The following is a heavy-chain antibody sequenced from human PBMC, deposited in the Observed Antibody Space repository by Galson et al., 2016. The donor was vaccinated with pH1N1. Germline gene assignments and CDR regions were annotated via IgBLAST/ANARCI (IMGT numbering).Heavy chain of an antibody. Sequence: LSLTCTVSGDSIYTNSYYWDWIRQPPGKGLEWIAGIYYDGRNQYNPSLKSRLTISGDTSKHQFSLNLSFVTPADTAVYYCARRTRCRGDCGEGFDPWGQGILVTVSS. J-gene: IGHJ5*02. CDR3: ARRTRCRGDCGEGFDP. CDR2: IYYDGRN. CDR1: GDSIYTNSYY. D-gene: IGHD2-21*02. V-gene: IGHV4-39*01.